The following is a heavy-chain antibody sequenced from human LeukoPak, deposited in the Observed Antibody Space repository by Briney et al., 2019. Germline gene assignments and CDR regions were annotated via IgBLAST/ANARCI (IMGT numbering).Heavy chain of an antibody. V-gene: IGHV3-23*01. CDR1: GFTFSSSA. Sequence: GPLRLSCAASGFTFSSSAMTWVRQAPGRGLEWVSTISGSGGATYYADSVKGRFTISSDNSKSTRDLQMNSLRAEDTAVYYCAKDRPIFKDWGQGTQVTVSS. CDR3: AKDRPIFKD. CDR2: ISGSGGAT. J-gene: IGHJ4*02.